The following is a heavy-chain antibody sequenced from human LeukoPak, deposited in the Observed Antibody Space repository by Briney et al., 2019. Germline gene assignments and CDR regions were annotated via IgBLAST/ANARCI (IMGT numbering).Heavy chain of an antibody. CDR1: GYSFTSYW. CDR3: ARHRDCSGGSCTSYWYFDL. V-gene: IGHV5-51*01. D-gene: IGHD2-15*01. Sequence: GESLKISCKGSGYSFTSYWIGWVRQMPGKGLEWMGIIYPGDSDTRYSRSFQGQVTISADKSISTAYLQWSSLKASDTAMYYCARHRDCSGGSCTSYWYFDLWGRGTLVTVSS. J-gene: IGHJ2*01. CDR2: IYPGDSDT.